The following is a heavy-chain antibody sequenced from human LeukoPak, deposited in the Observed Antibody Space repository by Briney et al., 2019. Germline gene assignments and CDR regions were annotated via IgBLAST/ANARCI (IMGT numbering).Heavy chain of an antibody. CDR2: INHSGST. J-gene: IGHJ4*02. Sequence: SETLSLTCAVYGGSFSGYYWSWIRQPPGKGLEWIGEINHSGSTNYNPSLKSRVTISVDTSKNQFSLKLSSVTAADTAVYYCARDSSFTAEYWGQGTLVTVSS. D-gene: IGHD5-18*01. CDR3: ARDSSFTAEY. CDR1: GGSFSGYY. V-gene: IGHV4-34*01.